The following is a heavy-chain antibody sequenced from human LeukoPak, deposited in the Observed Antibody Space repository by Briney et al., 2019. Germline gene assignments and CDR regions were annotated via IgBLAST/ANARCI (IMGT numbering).Heavy chain of an antibody. Sequence: GASAKVSCKASGGTFSSYAISWVRQAPGQGLEWMGRIIPILGIANYAQKFQGRVTITADKSTSTAYMELSSLRSEDTAVYYCASLSGSYAFDPWGQGTLVTVSS. V-gene: IGHV1-69*04. CDR2: IIPILGIA. CDR3: ASLSGSYAFDP. D-gene: IGHD1-26*01. J-gene: IGHJ5*02. CDR1: GGTFSSYA.